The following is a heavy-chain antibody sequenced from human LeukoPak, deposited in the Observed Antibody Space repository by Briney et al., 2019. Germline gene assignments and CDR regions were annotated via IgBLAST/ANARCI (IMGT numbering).Heavy chain of an antibody. CDR3: ARRLGLRWDLQAFDI. Sequence: PSETLSLTCAVSGGSISSSNWWNWVRQPPGKGLEWIGEIHHSGRTNYNPPLKSRVTISVDKSKNQFSLKLSSVTAADTAVYYCARRLGLRWDLQAFDIWGQGTMVTVPS. D-gene: IGHD4-23*01. J-gene: IGHJ3*02. V-gene: IGHV4-4*02. CDR1: GGSISSSNW. CDR2: IHHSGRT.